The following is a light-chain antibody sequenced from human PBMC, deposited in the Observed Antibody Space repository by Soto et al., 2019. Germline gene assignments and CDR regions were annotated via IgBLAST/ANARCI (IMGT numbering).Light chain of an antibody. V-gene: IGKV1-8*01. CDR1: QGISSY. CDR3: QQYYSYPPIT. Sequence: IRMTQSPSSLSASTGYRVTITCRASQGISSYLAWYQQKPGKAPKLLIYAASTLQSGVPSRFSGSGSGTDFTLTISCLQSEDFATYYCQQYYSYPPITFGQGTRLEIK. CDR2: AAS. J-gene: IGKJ5*01.